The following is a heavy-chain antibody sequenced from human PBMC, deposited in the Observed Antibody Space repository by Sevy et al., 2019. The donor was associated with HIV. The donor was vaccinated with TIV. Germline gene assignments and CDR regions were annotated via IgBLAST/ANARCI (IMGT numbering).Heavy chain of an antibody. V-gene: IGHV3-48*01. CDR2: ISRSTTTM. CDR1: VFDFSSFS. D-gene: IGHD2-8*02. Sequence: GGSLRLSCTASVFDFSSFSTNWVRQAPGKGLEWISYISRSTTTMYYGDSVKGRFTISRDNAQDSLFLQMNSLRTEDTAVYYCARGGTGATLHFDYWGQGTVVTVSS. J-gene: IGHJ4*02. CDR3: ARGGTGATLHFDY.